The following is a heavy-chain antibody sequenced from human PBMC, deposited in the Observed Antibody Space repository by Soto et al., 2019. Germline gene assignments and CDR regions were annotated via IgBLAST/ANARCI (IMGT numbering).Heavy chain of an antibody. J-gene: IGHJ4*02. Sequence: GGSLRLSCAASGFSFSGSYMTWIRQAPGKGLEWVSKISGNGATTYYADSVRGRFTISRDNAKNSLYLQMNSLRAEDTAVYFCVRDPHSYASGLRGQGTFVTVSS. CDR3: VRDPHSYASGL. CDR1: GFSFSGSY. CDR2: ISGNGATT. D-gene: IGHD2-2*01. V-gene: IGHV3-11*01.